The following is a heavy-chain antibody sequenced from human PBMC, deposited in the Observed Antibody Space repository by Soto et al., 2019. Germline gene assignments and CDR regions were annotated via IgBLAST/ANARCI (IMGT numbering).Heavy chain of an antibody. CDR1: GVSVSSGTYY. V-gene: IGHV4-61*01. Sequence: SETLSLTCSVSGVSVSSGTYYWTWIRQPPGKGLEWIGYISSSGSTNYNPSLKSRVTISVDTSKNQFSLKLSSVTAADTAMYYCARFNWYFDLWGRGTLVTVSS. CDR2: ISSSGST. CDR3: ARFNWYFDL. J-gene: IGHJ2*01.